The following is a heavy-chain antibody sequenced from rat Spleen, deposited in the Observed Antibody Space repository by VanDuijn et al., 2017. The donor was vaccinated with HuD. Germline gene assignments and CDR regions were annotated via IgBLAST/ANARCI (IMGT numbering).Heavy chain of an antibody. V-gene: IGHV5-29*01. CDR3: ARRGYGYYFDY. J-gene: IGHJ2*01. CDR2: ISYDGIIT. CDR1: GFTFSNYD. D-gene: IGHD1-11*01. Sequence: EVQLVESGGGLVQPGRSMKLSCAASGFTFSNYDMAWVRQAPTKGLEWVATISYDGIITYYRDSVKGRFTVSRDNAKTTLYLQMDSLRSEDTATYYCARRGYGYYFDYWGQGVMVTVSS.